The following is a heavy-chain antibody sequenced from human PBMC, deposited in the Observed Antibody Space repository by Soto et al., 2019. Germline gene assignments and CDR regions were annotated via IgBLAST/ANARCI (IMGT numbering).Heavy chain of an antibody. CDR1: GGPISSYY. J-gene: IGHJ4*02. CDR3: ARGSGGWPPRLDY. V-gene: IGHV4-59*01. Sequence: QVQLQESGPGLVKPSETLSLNCTVSGGPISSYYWSWIRQSPGKGLEWIGYIYYSGSTNYNPPLTSRVTISVDTSKNQFSLELSSVTAADTAVYYCARGSGGWPPRLDYWGQGTLVTVSS. D-gene: IGHD6-19*01. CDR2: IYYSGST.